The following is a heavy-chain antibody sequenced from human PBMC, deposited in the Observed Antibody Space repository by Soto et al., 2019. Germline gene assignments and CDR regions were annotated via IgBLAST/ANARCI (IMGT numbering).Heavy chain of an antibody. D-gene: IGHD4-17*01. V-gene: IGHV4-39*01. CDR3: ARRGVTTFTWDY. CDR1: GGSISSSSYY. J-gene: IGHJ4*02. CDR2: IYYSGST. Sequence: QLQLQESGPGLVKPSETLSLTCTVSGGSISSSSYYWGWIRQPPGKGLEWIGSIYYSGSTYYNPSLKSRVTISVDTSKSQFALKLSSVTAADTAVYYCARRGVTTFTWDYWGQGTLVTVSS.